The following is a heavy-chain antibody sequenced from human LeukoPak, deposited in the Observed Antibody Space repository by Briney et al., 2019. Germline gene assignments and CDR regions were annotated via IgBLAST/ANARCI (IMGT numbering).Heavy chain of an antibody. D-gene: IGHD3-16*02. CDR3: TRTGGAGVSGSYQNAFDI. J-gene: IGHJ3*02. V-gene: IGHV3-73*01. CDR2: IRSKANSYAT. CDR1: GFTFCGSA. Sequence: RPGGSLKLSCAASGFTFCGSAMHGVRQASGKGLEWVGRIRSKANSYATAYAASVKGRFTISRDDSKNTAYLQMNSLKTEDTAVYYCTRTGGAGVSGSYQNAFDIWGQGTMVTVSS.